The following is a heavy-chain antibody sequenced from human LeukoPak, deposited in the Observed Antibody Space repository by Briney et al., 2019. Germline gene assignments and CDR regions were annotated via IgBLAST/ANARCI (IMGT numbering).Heavy chain of an antibody. CDR1: GFTFSSYA. V-gene: IGHV3-23*01. CDR3: ARDFSLVVGASDS. J-gene: IGHJ5*02. D-gene: IGHD1-26*01. CDR2: ISGSGDNT. Sequence: PGGSLRLSRAASGFTFSSYAMSWVRQAPGKGLEWVSGISGSGDNTYYAESVKGRFTISRDNSKNTLYVQVNSLGTEDTAVYYCARDFSLVVGASDSWGQGTLVIVSS.